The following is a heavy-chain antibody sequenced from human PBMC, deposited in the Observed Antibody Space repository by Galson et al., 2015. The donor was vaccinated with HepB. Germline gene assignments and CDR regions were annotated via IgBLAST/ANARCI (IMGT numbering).Heavy chain of an antibody. V-gene: IGHV3-30*18. Sequence: SLRLSCAASGFTFSSYGMHWVRQAPGKGLEWVAVISYDGSNKYYADSVKGRFTISRDNSKDTLYLQMNSLRAEDTAVYYCAKDRGAVSVDYYYGMDVWGQGTTVTVSS. CDR2: ISYDGSNK. CDR1: GFTFSSYG. J-gene: IGHJ6*02. CDR3: AKDRGAVSVDYYYGMDV. D-gene: IGHD6-19*01.